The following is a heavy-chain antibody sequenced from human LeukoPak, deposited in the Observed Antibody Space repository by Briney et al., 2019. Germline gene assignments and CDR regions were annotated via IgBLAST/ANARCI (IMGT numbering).Heavy chain of an antibody. D-gene: IGHD3-3*02. Sequence: PGGSLRLSCAASGFTFSNYAMHWVRQAPGKVLEWVSAISGSGGSTYYADSVKGRFTISRGNSKNTLYLQMNSLRAEDTAIYYCAKIRPPAYDIWGQGTMVTVSS. CDR3: AKIRPPAYDI. CDR2: ISGSGGST. V-gene: IGHV3-23*01. J-gene: IGHJ3*02. CDR1: GFTFSNYA.